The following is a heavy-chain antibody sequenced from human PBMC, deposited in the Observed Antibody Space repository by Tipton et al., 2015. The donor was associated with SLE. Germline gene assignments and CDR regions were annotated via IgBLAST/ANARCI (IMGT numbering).Heavy chain of an antibody. D-gene: IGHD1-26*01. CDR2: IYHSGST. Sequence: TLSLTCTVSGGSITNYYWTWIRQTPGKGLEWIGCIYHSGSTYYNPSLKSRVTISVDRSKNQFSLKLSSVTAADTAMYYCARGVGADYWGQGTLVTVSS. V-gene: IGHV4-59*01. CDR3: ARGVGADY. J-gene: IGHJ4*02. CDR1: GGSITNYY.